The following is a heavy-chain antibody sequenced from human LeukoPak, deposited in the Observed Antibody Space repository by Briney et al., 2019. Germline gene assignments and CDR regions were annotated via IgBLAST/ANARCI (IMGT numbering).Heavy chain of an antibody. CDR3: ARDLGDYDSDGMDV. Sequence: PSETLSLTCTVSGGSISSYYWRWIRQPAGKGLEWIGRIHTSGSTNYNPSLKSRVTISVDTSKNQFSLKLSSVTAADTAVYYCARDLGDYDSDGMDVWGQGTTVTVSS. D-gene: IGHD4-17*01. J-gene: IGHJ6*02. CDR1: GGSISSYY. V-gene: IGHV4-4*07. CDR2: IHTSGST.